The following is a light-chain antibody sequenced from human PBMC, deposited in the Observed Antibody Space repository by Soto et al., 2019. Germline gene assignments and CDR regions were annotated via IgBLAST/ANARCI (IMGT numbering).Light chain of an antibody. V-gene: IGKV3-20*01. CDR3: QQYGSSSYT. Sequence: DIVLTQSPDTLSLSPGERATLSCRASQSVSSNYLAWYQQKPGQAPRLLIYGASTRATGIPDRFSGSGSGTDFTLTIIRLEPEDFAVYDCQQYGSSSYTFGQGTRLEIK. CDR2: GAS. CDR1: QSVSSNY. J-gene: IGKJ2*01.